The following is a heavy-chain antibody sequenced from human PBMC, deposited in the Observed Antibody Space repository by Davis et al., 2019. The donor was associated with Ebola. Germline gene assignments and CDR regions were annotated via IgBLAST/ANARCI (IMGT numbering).Heavy chain of an antibody. Sequence: GESLKISCEVSGFNLRNYGMHWLRQSPGKGLAWVAVIWYDGSNKNYGDSVKGRFTISRDDSKNTVYLEMTSLRVEDTAVYHCARDHNSRRHDLFDSWGPGTLVTVSS. CDR1: GFNLRNYG. CDR2: IWYDGSNK. D-gene: IGHD2/OR15-2a*01. J-gene: IGHJ4*02. V-gene: IGHV3-33*01. CDR3: ARDHNSRRHDLFDS.